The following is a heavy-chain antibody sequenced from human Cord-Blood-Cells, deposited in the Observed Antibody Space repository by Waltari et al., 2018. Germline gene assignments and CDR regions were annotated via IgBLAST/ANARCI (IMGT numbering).Heavy chain of an antibody. V-gene: IGHV1-3*01. CDR1: GYTFTSYA. J-gene: IGHJ6*02. Sequence: QVQLVQSGAEVKKPGASVKVSCKASGYTFTSYAMHWVRQAPGQRLEWMGWINAGNGNTKYSQKFQGRVTITRDTSANTAYMELSSLRSEDTAVYYCARGDYYYYGMDVWGQGTTVTVSS. CDR2: INAGNGNT. CDR3: ARGDYYYYGMDV.